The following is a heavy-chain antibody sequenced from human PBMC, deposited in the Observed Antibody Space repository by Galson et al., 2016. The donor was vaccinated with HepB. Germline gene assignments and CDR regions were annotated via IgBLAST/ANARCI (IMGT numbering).Heavy chain of an antibody. CDR1: GYRFPTYG. Sequence: SVKVSCKASGYRFPTYGISWVRQAPGQGLEWLGWISANSGNTIYAQKFQDRVTMTRDTSASTVYMDLRSLRSDDTAVYYCARVRLLRPHRLFDLWGQGTLVTVSS. J-gene: IGHJ5*02. CDR3: ARVRLLRPHRLFDL. CDR2: ISANSGNT. D-gene: IGHD3-10*01. V-gene: IGHV1-18*04.